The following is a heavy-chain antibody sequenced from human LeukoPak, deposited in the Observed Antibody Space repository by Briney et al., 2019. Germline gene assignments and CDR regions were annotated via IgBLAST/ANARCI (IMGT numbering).Heavy chain of an antibody. CDR3: ASGYYYDSSGPVDY. V-gene: IGHV1-69*04. D-gene: IGHD3-22*01. J-gene: IGHJ4*02. Sequence: SVKVSCKASGGTFSSYAISWVRQAPGQGLEWMGRIIPIFGIANYAQKFQGRVTTTADKSTSTAYMELRSLRSEDAAVYYCASGYYYDSSGPVDYWGQGTLVTVSS. CDR1: GGTFSSYA. CDR2: IIPIFGIA.